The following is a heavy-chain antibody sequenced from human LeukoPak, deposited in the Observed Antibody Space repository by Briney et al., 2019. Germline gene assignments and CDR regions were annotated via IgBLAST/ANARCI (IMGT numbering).Heavy chain of an antibody. CDR2: IRSKAYGGTT. CDR3: TRSPRAAFCEY. J-gene: IGHJ4*02. CDR1: GFTFGDNA. Sequence: GGSLRLSCTTSGFTFGDNAMSWDRQAPGKGLEWVGFIRSKAYGGTTEYAASVKGRFTISRDDSKSIAYLQMNSLKTEDTAVYYCTRSPRAAFCEYWGQGTLVTVYS. V-gene: IGHV3-49*04. D-gene: IGHD3-3*02.